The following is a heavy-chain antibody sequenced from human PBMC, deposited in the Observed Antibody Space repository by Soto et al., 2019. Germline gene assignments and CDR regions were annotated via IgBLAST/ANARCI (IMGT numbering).Heavy chain of an antibody. Sequence: QVQLVQSGAEVKKPGSSVKVSCKAPGGTFSSYAISWVRQAPGQGLEWMGGIIPIFGTAKYAQKFQGRVTITADESTSTGYMELSSLRSEDTAVYYCARSQGGSSSLDIYYYCYYGMDVWGQGTTVTVSS. CDR2: IIPIFGTA. V-gene: IGHV1-69*01. CDR1: GGTFSSYA. J-gene: IGHJ6*02. CDR3: ARSQGGSSSLDIYYYCYYGMDV. D-gene: IGHD2-15*01.